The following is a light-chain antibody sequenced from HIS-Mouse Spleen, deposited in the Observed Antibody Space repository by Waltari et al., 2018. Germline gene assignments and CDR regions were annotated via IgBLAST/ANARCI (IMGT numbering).Light chain of an antibody. CDR1: ALPKKY. V-gene: IGLV3-10*01. Sequence: SYELTQPPSVSVSPGQTARITCSGDALPKKYAYWYQQKPGQAPVLVIYEDSKRPSGSPERCSGSSSGTMATLTISGAQVEDEADYYCYSTDSSGNHRVFGGGTKLTVL. J-gene: IGLJ2*01. CDR3: YSTDSSGNHRV. CDR2: EDS.